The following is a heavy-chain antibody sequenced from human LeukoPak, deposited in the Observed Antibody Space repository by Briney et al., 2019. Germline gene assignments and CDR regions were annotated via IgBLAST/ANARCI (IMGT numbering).Heavy chain of an antibody. D-gene: IGHD4-11*01. V-gene: IGHV4-39*07. CDR1: GGSISRSNHY. CDR2: VVHTGRT. Sequence: SETLSLTCTVSGGSISRSNHYWGWIRQPPGKGPEWIGSVVHTGRTYYNVSLNSRLTISVDTSKNQFSLKMTSVTAADTAVYFCARDRRDYGNFVWYDPWGQGILVTVSS. J-gene: IGHJ5*02. CDR3: ARDRRDYGNFVWYDP.